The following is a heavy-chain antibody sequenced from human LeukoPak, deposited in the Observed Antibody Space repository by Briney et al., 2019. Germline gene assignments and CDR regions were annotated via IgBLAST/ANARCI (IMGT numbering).Heavy chain of an antibody. CDR1: GGTFSSYA. CDR3: ARAHGSESFSFDP. CDR2: IIPIFGTA. Sequence: SVKVSCKASGGTFSSYAISWVRQAPGQGLEWMGGIIPIFGTANYAQKFQGRVTITTDESTGTAYMELSSLRSEDTAVYYCARAHGSESFSFDPWGQGTLVTVSS. J-gene: IGHJ5*02. V-gene: IGHV1-69*05. D-gene: IGHD3-10*01.